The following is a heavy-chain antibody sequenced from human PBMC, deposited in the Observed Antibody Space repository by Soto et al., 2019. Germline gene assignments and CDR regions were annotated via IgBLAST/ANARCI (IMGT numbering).Heavy chain of an antibody. CDR2: ISANHGNT. D-gene: IGHD5-18*01. J-gene: IGHJ5*02. CDR3: ARTDTAMVPLGS. V-gene: IGHV1-18*01. Sequence: ASVKVCCKASVYTLTSSGSRWVRQAPGQGLEWMGRISANHGNTNYAQKFQGRVTITADKSTSTAYMELSSLRSEDTAVYYCARTDTAMVPLGSWGQGTLVTVSS. CDR1: VYTLTSSG.